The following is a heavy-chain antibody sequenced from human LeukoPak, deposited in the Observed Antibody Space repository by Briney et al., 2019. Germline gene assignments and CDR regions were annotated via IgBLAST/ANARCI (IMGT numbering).Heavy chain of an antibody. Sequence: GGFLRLSCAASGFTFRSYAIHWVRQAPGQGLEWVTIISSDGSYKNYADSVKGRFTISRDNSKNTLYLQMDSLRPEDTAVYYCARGLAYYYDSTAYFLDYWGQGTLVTVSS. CDR3: ARGLAYYYDSTAYFLDY. CDR1: GFTFRSYA. J-gene: IGHJ4*02. D-gene: IGHD3-22*01. V-gene: IGHV3-30*04. CDR2: ISSDGSYK.